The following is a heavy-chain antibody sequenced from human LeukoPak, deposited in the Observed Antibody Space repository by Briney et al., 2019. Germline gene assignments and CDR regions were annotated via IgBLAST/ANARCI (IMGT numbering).Heavy chain of an antibody. CDR3: ARHRAYSSSSPFDY. D-gene: IGHD6-6*01. Sequence: PSETLSLTCTVSLDSITSNFWSWVRQPPGKGLEWMGYIYYTGSTNYNPSLKSRVTMFVDMSKNQFSLRLSSVTAADTAVYYCARHRAYSSSSPFDYWGQGTLVTVSS. CDR1: LDSITSNF. J-gene: IGHJ4*02. V-gene: IGHV4-59*08. CDR2: IYYTGST.